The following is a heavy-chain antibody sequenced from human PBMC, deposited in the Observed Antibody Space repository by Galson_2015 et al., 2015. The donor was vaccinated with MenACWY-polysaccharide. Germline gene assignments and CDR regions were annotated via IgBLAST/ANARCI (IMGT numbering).Heavy chain of an antibody. V-gene: IGHV3-30*03. CDR2: LSPDGNFE. Sequence: SLRLSCAASGFTFSYSAMHWVRQAPGKGLEWVAFLSPDGNFEKYADSVKGRFTVSRDNSKNTLYLQINSLRAEDTAIYYCARDRITGDSRWEFDYWGQGILVTVSA. CDR1: GFTFSYSA. J-gene: IGHJ4*02. CDR3: ARDRITGDSRWEFDY. D-gene: IGHD7-27*01.